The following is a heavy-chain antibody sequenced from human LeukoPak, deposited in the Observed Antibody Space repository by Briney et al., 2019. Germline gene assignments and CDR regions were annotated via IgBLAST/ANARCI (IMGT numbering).Heavy chain of an antibody. D-gene: IGHD2-21*02. CDR3: AALSPPVVTASFDP. V-gene: IGHV4-59*12. CDR1: GGSISSYY. J-gene: IGHJ5*02. Sequence: PSETLSLTCTVSGGSISSYYWSWIRQPPGKGLEWIGYIYYSGSTNYNPSLKSRVTISVDTSKNQFSLKLSSVTAADTAVYYCAALSPPVVTASFDPWGQGTLVTVSS. CDR2: IYYSGST.